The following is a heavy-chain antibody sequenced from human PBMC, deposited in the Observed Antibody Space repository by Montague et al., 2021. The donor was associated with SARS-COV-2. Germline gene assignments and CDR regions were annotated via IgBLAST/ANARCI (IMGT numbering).Heavy chain of an antibody. D-gene: IGHD4-23*01. V-gene: IGHV4-59*01. CDR3: AMLYGGGGGRGY. CDR1: GGSIDGNH. J-gene: IGHJ4*02. Sequence: SETLSLTCTVSGGSIDGNHWTWVRQSPGKGLEWIGQIGSTNYNPSLESCISTSVDTSKSQFSLNLASVTAADSAIYYCAMLYGGGGGRGYWGQGTLVTVSS. CDR2: IGST.